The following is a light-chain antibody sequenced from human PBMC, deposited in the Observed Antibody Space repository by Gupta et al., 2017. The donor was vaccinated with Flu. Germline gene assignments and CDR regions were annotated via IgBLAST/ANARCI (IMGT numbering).Light chain of an antibody. CDR3: QQANNFPLI. CDR1: QGFSSW. J-gene: IGKJ4*01. V-gene: IGKV1-12*01. CDR2: GVS. Sequence: DIQMTPSPSSVSASVGDSVTITCRSSQGFSSWLAWSQQKQGKAPKLLIYGVSSLQSGVPSRFNGSGSGTDFTLTISSLQPEDFATYYCQQANNFPLIFGEGTKVEIK.